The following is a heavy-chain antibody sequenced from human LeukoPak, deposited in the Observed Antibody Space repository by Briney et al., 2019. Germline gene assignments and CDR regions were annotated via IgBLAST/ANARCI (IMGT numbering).Heavy chain of an antibody. Sequence: GGSLRLSCAASGLTFSNAWMSWVRQAPGSGREWVDRIKSKTHGGTTGYGAPVKGSFTISRDDSKNTLYLQMNSLKTEDTAVYYCTTGPDIVVVPAAEMEYGMDVWGKGTTVTVSS. CDR3: TTGPDIVVVPAAEMEYGMDV. CDR1: GLTFSNAW. V-gene: IGHV3-15*01. CDR2: IKSKTHGGTT. D-gene: IGHD2-2*01. J-gene: IGHJ6*04.